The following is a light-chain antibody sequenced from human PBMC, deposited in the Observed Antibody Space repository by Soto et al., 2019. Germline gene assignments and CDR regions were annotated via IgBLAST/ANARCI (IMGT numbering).Light chain of an antibody. J-gene: IGLJ1*01. V-gene: IGLV2-14*01. CDR1: SSDFGDYDY. Sequence: QSVLTQPASVSGSPGQSITISCTGTSSDFGDYDYVSWYLQHPGKVPKLMIYEVSNRPSGVSNRFSGSKSGNTASLTISGLQAEYEADYYFSSYTGSSTLVFGTETKLTVL. CDR2: EVS. CDR3: SSYTGSSTLV.